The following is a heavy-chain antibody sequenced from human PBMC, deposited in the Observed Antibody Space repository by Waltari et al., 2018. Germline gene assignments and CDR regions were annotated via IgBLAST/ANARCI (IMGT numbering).Heavy chain of an antibody. J-gene: IGHJ4*02. Sequence: EVQLVESGGGLVQPGGSLRLSCDAAGFNFDSYWMTWVRQVPGKGLEGVANINQNGMNKKYVDSVKGRFTISRDNGKNSLFLQMNNLRGDDTAIYYCARPENMGELYYYWGLGTLVTVST. D-gene: IGHD3-16*01. CDR3: ARPENMGELYYY. CDR1: GFNFDSYW. V-gene: IGHV3-7*03. CDR2: INQNGMNK.